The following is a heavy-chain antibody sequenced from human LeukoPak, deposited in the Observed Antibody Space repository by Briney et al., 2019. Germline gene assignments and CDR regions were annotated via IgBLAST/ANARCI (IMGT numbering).Heavy chain of an antibody. J-gene: IGHJ3*02. CDR2: IYYSGTT. CDR1: GGSFSGYY. Sequence: SETLSLTCAVYGGSFSGYYWSWIRQPPGKGLEWIGSIYYSGTTYYNPSLKSRVTISVDTSRNQFSLKLSSVTAADTAVFHCARHSRGYYDSTGYYYGSHAFDIWGQGTMVTASS. CDR3: ARHSRGYYDSTGYYYGSHAFDI. D-gene: IGHD3-22*01. V-gene: IGHV4-34*01.